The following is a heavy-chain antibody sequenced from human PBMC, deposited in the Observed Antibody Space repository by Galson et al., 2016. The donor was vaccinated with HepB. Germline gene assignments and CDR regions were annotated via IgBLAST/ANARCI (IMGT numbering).Heavy chain of an antibody. CDR1: GYTLTELS. D-gene: IGHD3-9*01. V-gene: IGHV1-24*01. CDR2: FDPEDGET. J-gene: IGHJ6*02. Sequence: SVKVSCKVSGYTLTELSMHWARQAPGIGLEWMGHFDPEDGETIYAQKFQGRVTMTGDTSKGTAYMELSSLRSEDTAEYYCAALRGILTGHYSDGRDVWGQGTSVTVSS. CDR3: AALRGILTGHYSDGRDV.